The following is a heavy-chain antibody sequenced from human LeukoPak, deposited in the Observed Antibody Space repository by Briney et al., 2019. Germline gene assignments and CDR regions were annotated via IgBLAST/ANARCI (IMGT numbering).Heavy chain of an antibody. CDR1: GFTFRNFG. V-gene: IGHV3-33*01. J-gene: IGHJ4*02. D-gene: IGHD5-18*01. Sequence: GGSLRLSCVVSGFTFRNFGMHWVRQAPGKGLEWVAVIYYDGSDKYYVDSVKGRFAVSRDNSKNTLYLQMNNLRVEDTAVYHCARDRSQHYFDHWGQGALVTVSS. CDR2: IYYDGSDK. CDR3: ARDRSQHYFDH.